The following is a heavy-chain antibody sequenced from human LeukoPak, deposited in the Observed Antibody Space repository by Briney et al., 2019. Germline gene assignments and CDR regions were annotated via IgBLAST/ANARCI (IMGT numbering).Heavy chain of an antibody. V-gene: IGHV4-59*01. CDR2: IYYSGST. Sequence: SETLSLTCTVSGGSISSYYWSWIRQPPGKGLEWIGYIYYSGSTNYNPSLKSRVTISVDTSKNQFSLKLSSVTAADTAVYYCARVGQRQLGGYYFDYWGQGTLVTVSS. CDR3: ARVGQRQLGGYYFDY. D-gene: IGHD6-13*01. CDR1: GGSISSYY. J-gene: IGHJ4*02.